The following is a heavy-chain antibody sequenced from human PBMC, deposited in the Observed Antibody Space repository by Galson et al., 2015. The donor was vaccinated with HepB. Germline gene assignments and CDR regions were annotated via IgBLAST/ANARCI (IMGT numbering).Heavy chain of an antibody. CDR3: ARDLGYGTYPFYFDY. CDR1: GFTFSSYE. CDR2: ISSSESII. J-gene: IGHJ4*02. Sequence: SLRLSCAASGFTFSSYEMNWVRQAPGKGLEWVSYISSSESIIYYADSVKGRFTISRDNAKNSLYLQMNSLRAVDTAVYYCARDLGYGTYPFYFDYWGQGTLVTVSS. D-gene: IGHD5-18*01. V-gene: IGHV3-48*03.